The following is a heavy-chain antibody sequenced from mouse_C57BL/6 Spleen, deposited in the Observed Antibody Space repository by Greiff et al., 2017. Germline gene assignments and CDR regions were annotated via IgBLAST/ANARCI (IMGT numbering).Heavy chain of an antibody. CDR2: IHPNSGST. Sequence: QVQLQQSGAELVKPGASVKLSCKASGYTFTSYWMHWVKQRPGQGLEWIGMIHPNSGSTNYNEKFKSKATLTVDKSSSTAYMQLSSLTSEDSAVYYCARPGSRTGFDYWGQGTTLTVSS. J-gene: IGHJ2*01. V-gene: IGHV1-64*01. CDR1: GYTFTSYW. CDR3: ARPGSRTGFDY. D-gene: IGHD1-1*01.